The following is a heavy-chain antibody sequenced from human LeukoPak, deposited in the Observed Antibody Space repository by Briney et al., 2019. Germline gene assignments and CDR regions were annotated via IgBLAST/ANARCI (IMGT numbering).Heavy chain of an antibody. CDR3: ARSPYSYGYDY. CDR2: IYYSGST. V-gene: IGHV4-31*03. J-gene: IGHJ4*02. D-gene: IGHD5-18*01. Sequence: SETLSLTCTVSGVSISSGGYYWRWIRQHPGKGLEWIGYIYYSGSTYYNPSLKSRVTISVDTSKNQFSLKLSSVTAADTAVYYCARSPYSYGYDYWGQGTLVTVSS. CDR1: GVSISSGGYY.